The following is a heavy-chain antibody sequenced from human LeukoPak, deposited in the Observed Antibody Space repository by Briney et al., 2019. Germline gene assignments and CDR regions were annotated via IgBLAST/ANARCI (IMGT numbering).Heavy chain of an antibody. CDR3: AKDKTSGYSSSWWGGYYFDY. CDR2: ISGSGGST. CDR1: GFTFSSYA. Sequence: PGGSLRLSCAASGFTFSSYAMSWVRQAPGKGLEWVSAISGSGGSTYYADSVKGRFTISRDNSKNTLYLQMNSLRAEDTAVYYCAKDKTSGYSSSWWGGYYFDYWGQGTLVTVSS. V-gene: IGHV3-23*01. D-gene: IGHD6-13*01. J-gene: IGHJ4*02.